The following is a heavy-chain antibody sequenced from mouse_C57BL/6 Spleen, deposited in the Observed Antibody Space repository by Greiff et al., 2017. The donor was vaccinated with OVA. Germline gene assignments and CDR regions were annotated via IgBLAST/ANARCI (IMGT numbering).Heavy chain of an antibody. V-gene: IGHV1-82*01. Sequence: VKLVESGPELVKHGASVKISCKASGYAFSSSWMNWVKQRPGKGLEWIGRIYPGDGDTNYNGKFKGKATLTADKSSSTAYMQLSSLTSEDSAVYFCARSTVVATKFDYWGQGTTLTVSS. J-gene: IGHJ2*01. CDR2: IYPGDGDT. D-gene: IGHD1-1*01. CDR1: GYAFSSSW. CDR3: ARSTVVATKFDY.